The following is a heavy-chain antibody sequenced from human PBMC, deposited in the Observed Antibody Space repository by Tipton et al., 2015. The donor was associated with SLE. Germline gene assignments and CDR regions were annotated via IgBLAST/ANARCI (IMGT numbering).Heavy chain of an antibody. CDR3: AKARGAAAENY. Sequence: LSLTCAVYGGSFSGYYWSWIRQPPGKGLEWVSYISSSSSYRNYADSVKGRFTISRDNAKNSLYLQMNSLRAEDTAVYYCAKARGAAAENYWGQGTLVTVSS. V-gene: IGHV3-11*05. CDR2: ISSSSSYR. J-gene: IGHJ4*02. D-gene: IGHD6-13*01. CDR1: GGSFSGYY.